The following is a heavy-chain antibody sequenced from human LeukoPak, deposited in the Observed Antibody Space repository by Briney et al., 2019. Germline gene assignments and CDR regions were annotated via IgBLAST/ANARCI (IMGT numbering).Heavy chain of an antibody. Sequence: GSLRLSCAASGFTFSSYSMNWVRQAPGKGLQWVSSISSSSLYIYYADSVKGRFTISRDNAKNSLYLQINSLRAEDTAVYYCASSRGYNYGYRALELPPSPIDWGQGTLVTVSS. CDR1: GFTFSSYS. V-gene: IGHV3-21*01. J-gene: IGHJ4*02. D-gene: IGHD5-18*01. CDR2: ISSSSLYI. CDR3: ASSRGYNYGYRALELPPSPID.